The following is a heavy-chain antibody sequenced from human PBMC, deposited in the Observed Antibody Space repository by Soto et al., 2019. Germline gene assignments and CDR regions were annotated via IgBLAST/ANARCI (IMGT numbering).Heavy chain of an antibody. CDR3: ARDKITGLFDY. D-gene: IGHD2-8*02. CDR1: GGSFSGYY. CDR2: INHSGST. J-gene: IGHJ4*02. Sequence: QVQLQQWGAGLLKPSETLSLTCAVYGGSFSGYYWTWIRQPPGTGLEWIGEINHSGSTNYNPSLNXXVTVSVDTSKNQFSLKLTSVTAADTAVYYRARDKITGLFDYWGQGTLVTVSS. V-gene: IGHV4-34*01.